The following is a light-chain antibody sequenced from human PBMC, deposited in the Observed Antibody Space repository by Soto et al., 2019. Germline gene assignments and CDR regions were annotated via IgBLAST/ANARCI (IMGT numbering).Light chain of an antibody. V-gene: IGKV1-39*01. Sequence: DIQMTQSPSSLSASVGDRVTITCRASQSISSYLNWYQQKPGKAPKLLIYAASSLQSGVPSRFSGSGSGTEFTLTISSLQPEDFATYDCQQSCSTPITFGQVTRLEIK. CDR1: QSISSY. J-gene: IGKJ5*01. CDR3: QQSCSTPIT. CDR2: AAS.